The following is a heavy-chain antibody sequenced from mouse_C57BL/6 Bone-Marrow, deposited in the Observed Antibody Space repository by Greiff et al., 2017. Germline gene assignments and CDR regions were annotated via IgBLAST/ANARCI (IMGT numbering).Heavy chain of an antibody. Sequence: EVMLVESGEGLVKPGGSLKLSCAASGFTFSSYAMSWVRQTPEQRLEWVAYISSGGDYIYYADTVKGRFTLSRDNARNPLYLQMSSLESEDTAMYYCTRDFWFAYWGKGTLVTVSA. CDR3: TRDFWFAY. CDR1: GFTFSSYA. CDR2: ISSGGDYI. V-gene: IGHV5-9-1*02. J-gene: IGHJ3*01.